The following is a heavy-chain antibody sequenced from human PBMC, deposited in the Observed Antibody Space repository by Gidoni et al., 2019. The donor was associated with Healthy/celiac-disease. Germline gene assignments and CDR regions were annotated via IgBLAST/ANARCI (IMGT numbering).Heavy chain of an antibody. J-gene: IGHJ6*02. CDR1: GFTFSSYA. Sequence: QVQLVESGGGVVQPGRSLRLSCAASGFTFSSYAMHWVRQAPGKGLEWVAVISYDGSNKYYADSVKGRFTISRDNSKNTLYLQMNSLRAEDTAVYYCARETALSSSWSGVYYYYGMDVWGQGTTVTVSS. CDR3: ARETALSSSWSGVYYYYGMDV. V-gene: IGHV3-30*04. CDR2: ISYDGSNK. D-gene: IGHD6-13*01.